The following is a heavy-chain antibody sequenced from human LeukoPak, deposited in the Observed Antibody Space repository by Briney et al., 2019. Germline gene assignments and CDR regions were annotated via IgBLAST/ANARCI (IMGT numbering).Heavy chain of an antibody. CDR2: IYYSGST. CDR1: GGSISSYY. Sequence: SVTLSLTCTVSGGSISSYYWSWIRQPPGKGLEWIGYIYYSGSTNYNPSLKRRVTISVDTSKNQFSLKLSSVTAADTAVYYCARTTEGGFTYDYFYYYYMDVWGKGTTVTISS. D-gene: IGHD5-18*01. J-gene: IGHJ6*03. CDR3: ARTTEGGFTYDYFYYYYMDV. V-gene: IGHV4-59*01.